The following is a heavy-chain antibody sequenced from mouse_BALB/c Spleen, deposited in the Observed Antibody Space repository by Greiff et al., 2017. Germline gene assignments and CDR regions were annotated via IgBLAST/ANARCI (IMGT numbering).Heavy chain of an antibody. J-gene: IGHJ3*01. Sequence: VKLQESGPGLVAPSQSLSITCTVSGFSLTGYGVNWVRQPPGKGLEWLGMIWGDGSTDYNSALKSRLSISKDNSKSQVFLKMNSLQTDDTARYYCARGDYYGSSPAWFAYWGQGTLVTVSA. CDR2: IWGDGST. D-gene: IGHD1-1*01. V-gene: IGHV2-6-7*01. CDR1: GFSLTGYG. CDR3: ARGDYYGSSPAWFAY.